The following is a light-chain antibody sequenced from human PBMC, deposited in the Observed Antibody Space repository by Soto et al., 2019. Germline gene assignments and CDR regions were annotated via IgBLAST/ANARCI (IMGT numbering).Light chain of an antibody. Sequence: SYELTQPPSVSVAPGQTTRITCGGNNIGGKSVNCYQQKPGQAPVLVVYDDGDRPSGIPERFSGSNSGNTATLTISRVEAGDEADYYCQVWDSSSDHWVFGGGTKLTVL. J-gene: IGLJ3*02. CDR1: NIGGKS. V-gene: IGLV3-21*02. CDR2: DDG. CDR3: QVWDSSSDHWV.